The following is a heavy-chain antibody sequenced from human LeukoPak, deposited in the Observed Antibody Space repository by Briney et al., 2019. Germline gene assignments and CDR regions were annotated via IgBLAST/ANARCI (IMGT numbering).Heavy chain of an antibody. CDR1: GYSFTGYW. CDR2: IYPGDSDT. D-gene: IGHD6-13*01. CDR3: ARRVSVRGYSSSWVDY. J-gene: IGHJ4*02. Sequence: GESLKISCKGSGYSFTGYWIGWVRQMPGKGLEWMGIIYPGDSDTRYSPSFQGQVTISADKSISTAYLQWSSLKASDTAMYYCARRVSVRGYSSSWVDYWGQGTLVTVSS. V-gene: IGHV5-51*01.